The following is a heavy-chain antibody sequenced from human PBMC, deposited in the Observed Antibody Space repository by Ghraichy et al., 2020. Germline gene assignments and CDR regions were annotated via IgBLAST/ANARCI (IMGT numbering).Heavy chain of an antibody. J-gene: IGHJ3*02. Sequence: GESLNISCVASAFTFSTYAMSWVRQAPGKGLEWVSAISGRGDRIYDADSVKGRFTISRDNSKNTLYLQMNSLRAEDTAVYYCASQGDIVAAWGAFDIWGQGTMVTVSS. D-gene: IGHD2-15*01. CDR3: ASQGDIVAAWGAFDI. CDR1: AFTFSTYA. CDR2: ISGRGDRI. V-gene: IGHV3-23*01.